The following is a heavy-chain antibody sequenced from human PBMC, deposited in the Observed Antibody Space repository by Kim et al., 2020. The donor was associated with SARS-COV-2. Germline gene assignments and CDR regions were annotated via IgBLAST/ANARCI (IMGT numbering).Heavy chain of an antibody. J-gene: IGHJ6*02. CDR1: GGTFSSYA. V-gene: IGHV1-69*13. CDR2: IIPIFGTA. D-gene: IGHD6-13*01. CDR3: ARDTGSSWYSLNYYYGMDV. Sequence: SVKVSCKASGGTFSSYAISWVRQAPGQGLEWMGGIIPIFGTANYAQKFQGRVTITADESTSTAYMELSSLRSEDTAVYYCARDTGSSWYSLNYYYGMDVWGQGTTVTVSS.